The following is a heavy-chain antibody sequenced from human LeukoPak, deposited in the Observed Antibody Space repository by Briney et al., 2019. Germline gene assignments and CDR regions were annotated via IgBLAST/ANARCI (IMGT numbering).Heavy chain of an antibody. Sequence: ASVKVSCKASGYTFTRYYMHWVRQAPGQGLEWMGIINPSGGSTSYAQKFQGRVTMTRDMSTSTVYMELSSLRSEDTAVYYCAKDILSGRNTQKLDYWGQGTLVTVSS. CDR3: AKDILSGRNTQKLDY. CDR2: INPSGGST. D-gene: IGHD1-14*01. V-gene: IGHV1-46*01. J-gene: IGHJ4*02. CDR1: GYTFTRYY.